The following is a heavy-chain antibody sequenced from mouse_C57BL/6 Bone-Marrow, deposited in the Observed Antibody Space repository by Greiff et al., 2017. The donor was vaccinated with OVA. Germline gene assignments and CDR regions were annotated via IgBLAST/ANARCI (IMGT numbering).Heavy chain of an antibody. CDR2: IDPENGDT. CDR1: GFNIKDDY. D-gene: IGHD1-1*01. J-gene: IGHJ3*01. CDR3: TYYYGSSYGAY. V-gene: IGHV14-4*01. Sequence: DVKLVESGAELVRPGASVKLSCTASGFNIKDDYMHWVKQRPEQGLEWIGWIDPENGDTEYASKFQGKATITADTSSNTAYLQLSSLTSEDTAVYYCTYYYGSSYGAYWGQGTLVTVSA.